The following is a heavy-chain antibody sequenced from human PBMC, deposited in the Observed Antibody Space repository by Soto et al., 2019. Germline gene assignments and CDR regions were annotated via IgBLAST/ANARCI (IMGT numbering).Heavy chain of an antibody. Sequence: GGSLRLSCAASGINFSGYSMYWVRQAPGKGLEWVSYITSTSSTIYYADSVKGRFTISRDNAKNSLYLQMNSLTVEDTAMYYCARGNYYYYMDVWGKGTTVTVSS. CDR2: ITSTSSTI. J-gene: IGHJ6*03. V-gene: IGHV3-48*01. CDR1: GINFSGYS. CDR3: ARGNYYYYMDV.